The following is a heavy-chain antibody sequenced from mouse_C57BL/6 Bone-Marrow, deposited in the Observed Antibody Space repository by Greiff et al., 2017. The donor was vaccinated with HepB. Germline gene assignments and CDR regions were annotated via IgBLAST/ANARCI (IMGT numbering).Heavy chain of an antibody. Sequence: QVQLQQSGAELMKPGASVKLSCKATGYTFTGYWIEWVKQRPGHGLEWIGEILPGSGSTNYNEKFKGKATFTADTSSNTAYMKLSSLKTEDSAIYYCARTYYSNLWFAYWGQGTLVTVSA. CDR2: ILPGSGST. CDR3: ARTYYSNLWFAY. CDR1: GYTFTGYW. D-gene: IGHD2-5*01. J-gene: IGHJ3*01. V-gene: IGHV1-9*01.